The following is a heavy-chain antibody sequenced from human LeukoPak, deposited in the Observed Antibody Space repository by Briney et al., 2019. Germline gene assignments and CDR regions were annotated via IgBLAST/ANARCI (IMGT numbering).Heavy chain of an antibody. CDR2: ISGSGGST. CDR3: AKVEDYHGSGSYAH. D-gene: IGHD3-10*01. V-gene: IGHV3-23*01. Sequence: PGGSLRLSCAASGFTFSSYAMSWVRQAPGKGLEWVSAISGSGGSTYYADSVKGRFTISRDNSKNTLYLQMNSLRAEDTAVYYCAKVEDYHGSGSYAHWGQGTLVTVSS. J-gene: IGHJ4*02. CDR1: GFTFSSYA.